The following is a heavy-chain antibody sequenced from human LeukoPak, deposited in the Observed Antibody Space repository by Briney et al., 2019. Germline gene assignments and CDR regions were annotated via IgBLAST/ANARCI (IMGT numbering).Heavy chain of an antibody. Sequence: ASVKVSCKASGYTFTSYGLSWVRQAPGQGLEWLGWINVHDGNPTYAQKFQGRLTMTTNTPTSTAYLEVRSPRSDDTAMYYCARRRMGATLGDFDYWGQGTLVTVSS. CDR1: GYTFTSYG. CDR2: INVHDGNP. D-gene: IGHD1-26*01. CDR3: ARRRMGATLGDFDY. J-gene: IGHJ4*02. V-gene: IGHV1-18*01.